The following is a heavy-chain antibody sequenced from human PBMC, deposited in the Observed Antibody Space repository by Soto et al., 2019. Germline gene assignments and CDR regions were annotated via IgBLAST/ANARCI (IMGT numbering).Heavy chain of an antibody. Sequence: GGSLRLSCAASGFTFGASALQWVRQASGKGLEWLGRIGSKGETYATAYAASVKGRFTISRDDSKNTAYLQMNSLESEDTAVYYCAKEKISTSCCNWFDPWGQGTLVTVSS. CDR2: IGSKGETYAT. CDR3: AKEKISTSCCNWFDP. CDR1: GFTFGASA. D-gene: IGHD2-2*01. V-gene: IGHV3-73*01. J-gene: IGHJ5*02.